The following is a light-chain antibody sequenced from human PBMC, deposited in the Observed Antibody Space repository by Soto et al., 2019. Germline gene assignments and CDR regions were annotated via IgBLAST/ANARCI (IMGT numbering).Light chain of an antibody. V-gene: IGLV2-14*01. Sequence: QSVLTQPASMSGSPGQSITISCTGTTNDIGDYNYVSWYQQHPGKAPKLIIYEVSKRPSGVSNRFSGSKSGNTASLTISGLQXEDESDYYCSSYTSSGTLYVFGTGTKVT. J-gene: IGLJ1*01. CDR3: SSYTSSGTLYV. CDR1: TNDIGDYNY. CDR2: EVS.